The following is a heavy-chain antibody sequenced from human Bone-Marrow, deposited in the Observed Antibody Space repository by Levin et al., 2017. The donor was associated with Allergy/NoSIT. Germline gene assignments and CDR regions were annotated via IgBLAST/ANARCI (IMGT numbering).Heavy chain of an antibody. D-gene: IGHD3-22*01. J-gene: IGHJ3*02. CDR1: GYSFTGFY. V-gene: IGHV1-2*02. Sequence: ASVKVSCKASGYSFTGFYLHWIRQAPRQGLEWMGWISPNSGGTNYAQKFQGRVTMSRDTSISTAYMELSRLRSDDTAVYYCSRRPHYYDSSGYYGSHAFDIWGQGTMDTVSS. CDR3: SRRPHYYDSSGYYGSHAFDI. CDR2: ISPNSGGT.